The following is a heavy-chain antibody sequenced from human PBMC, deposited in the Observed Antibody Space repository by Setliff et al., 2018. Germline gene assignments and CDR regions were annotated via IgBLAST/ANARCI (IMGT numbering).Heavy chain of an antibody. D-gene: IGHD6-13*01. CDR1: GGSLTGTSNY. CDR2: VFYTEGT. J-gene: IGHJ4*02. CDR3: TKDPRYRSTWPHPAYFDN. Sequence: PSETLSLTCTVSGGSLTGTSNYWAWIRQPPGKGLEWIGSVFYTEGTHYNESLKSRLAISLDTSKNQFSLRAEDTAVYYCTKDPRYRSTWPHPAYFDNWGQGTLVTVSS. V-gene: IGHV4-39*02.